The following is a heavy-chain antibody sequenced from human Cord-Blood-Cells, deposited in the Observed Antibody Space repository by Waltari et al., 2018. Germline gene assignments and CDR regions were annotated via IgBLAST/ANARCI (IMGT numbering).Heavy chain of an antibody. D-gene: IGHD4-4*01. CDR3: ARGSTVNYYGMDV. CDR1: GFTFSSYG. Sequence: QLVESGGGVVQPGRSLRLSCAASGFTFSSYGMHWVRQAPGKGLEWVAVIWYDGSNKYYADSVKGRFTISRDNSKNTLYLQMNSLRAEDTAVYYCARGSTVNYYGMDVWGQGTTVTVSS. V-gene: IGHV3-33*01. J-gene: IGHJ6*02. CDR2: IWYDGSNK.